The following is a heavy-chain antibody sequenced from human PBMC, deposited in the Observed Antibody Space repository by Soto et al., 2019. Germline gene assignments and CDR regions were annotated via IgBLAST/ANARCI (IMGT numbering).Heavy chain of an antibody. J-gene: IGHJ4*02. D-gene: IGHD3-16*01. CDR3: GRDQWGGGYYDYVCGSYASFDY. CDR1: GFTFSSYA. V-gene: IGHV3-23*01. CDR2: ISGSGGST. Sequence: EVQLLESGGGLVQPGGSLRLSCAASGFTFSSYAMSWVRQAPGKGLEWVSAISGSGGSTYYADSVKGRFTISRDNSKNLLYLQMNSRRDEGTAGFYWGRDQWGGGYYDYVCGSYASFDYWGQGTLVTVSS.